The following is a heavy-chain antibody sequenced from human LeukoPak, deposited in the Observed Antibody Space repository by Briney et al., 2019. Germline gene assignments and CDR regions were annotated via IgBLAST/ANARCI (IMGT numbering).Heavy chain of an antibody. D-gene: IGHD3-3*01. Sequence: ASVKVSCKTSGYTFTNYDINWVRQAPGQGLEWMGWISAYNGNTNYAQKLQGRVTMTTDTSTSTAYMELRSLRSDDTAVYYCARDLVSVTIFGVEPYGMDVWGQGTTVTVSS. CDR1: GYTFTNYD. CDR2: ISAYNGNT. V-gene: IGHV1-18*01. CDR3: ARDLVSVTIFGVEPYGMDV. J-gene: IGHJ6*02.